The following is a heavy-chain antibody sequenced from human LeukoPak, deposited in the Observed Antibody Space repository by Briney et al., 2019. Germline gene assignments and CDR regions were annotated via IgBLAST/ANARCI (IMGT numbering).Heavy chain of an antibody. V-gene: IGHV3-23*01. CDR1: GFTFSSYG. Sequence: GGSLRLSCAASGFTFSSYGMSWVRQAPGKGLEWVSAISGSGGSTYYADSVKGRFTISRDNSKNTLYLQMNSLRTEDTAVYYCARETDSTLFDYWGQGILVTVSS. D-gene: IGHD2-2*01. CDR3: ARETDSTLFDY. J-gene: IGHJ4*02. CDR2: ISGSGGST.